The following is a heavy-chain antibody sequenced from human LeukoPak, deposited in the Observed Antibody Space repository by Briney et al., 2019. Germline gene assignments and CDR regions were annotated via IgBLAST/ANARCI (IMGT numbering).Heavy chain of an antibody. CDR1: GGSFSGYY. CDR2: INHSGST. CDR3: ARWVAAAGATALDY. D-gene: IGHD6-13*01. V-gene: IGHV4-34*01. Sequence: KPSETLSLTCAVYGGSFSGYYWSWIRQPPGKGLEWIGEINHSGSTNYNPSLKSRVTISVDTSKNQFSLKLSSVTAADTAVYYCARWVAAAGATALDYWGQGTLVTVSS. J-gene: IGHJ4*02.